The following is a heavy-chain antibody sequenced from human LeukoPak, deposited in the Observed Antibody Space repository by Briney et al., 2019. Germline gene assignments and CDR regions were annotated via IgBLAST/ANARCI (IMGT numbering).Heavy chain of an antibody. D-gene: IGHD5-18*01. Sequence: ASVKVSCKASGYTFTSYGISWVRQAPGQGLEWNTNYAQNLQGRVTMTTDTSTSTAYMELRSLRSDDTAVYYCARELSGIQLSDYWGQGTLVTVSS. V-gene: IGHV1-18*01. CDR3: ARELSGIQLSDY. CDR1: GYTFTSYG. CDR2: T. J-gene: IGHJ4*02.